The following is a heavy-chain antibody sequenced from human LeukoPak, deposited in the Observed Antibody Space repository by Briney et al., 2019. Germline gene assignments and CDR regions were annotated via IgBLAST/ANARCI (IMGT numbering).Heavy chain of an antibody. CDR2: ISVGGGST. Sequence: GGSLRLSCAASGFTFSSYAMTWVRQAPGKGLEWVSEISVGGGSTYYADSLKGRFTISRDNSKNTLYLQMNSLRAEDTAVYYCAKESSTVTSPFDYWGRGTLVTVSS. D-gene: IGHD4-17*01. V-gene: IGHV3-23*01. CDR1: GFTFSSYA. J-gene: IGHJ4*02. CDR3: AKESSTVTSPFDY.